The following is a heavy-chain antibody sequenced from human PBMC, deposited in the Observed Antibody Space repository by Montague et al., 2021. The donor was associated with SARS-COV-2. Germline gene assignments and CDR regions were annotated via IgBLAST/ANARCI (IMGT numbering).Heavy chain of an antibody. V-gene: IGHV3-30*04. J-gene: IGHJ6*02. CDR1: GFLFSNYA. CDR3: SRDYPVGGSYYNDWYVHPYYYDMAV. Sequence: SLRLSCAASGFLFSNYAMHWVRQAPGKGLEWVAAISHDGSNTYYADSVKGRFTISRDNSKNALFLQLNSLRGEDTALYYCSRDYPVGGSYYNDWYVHPYYYDMAVWGQGTTVTVSS. CDR2: ISHDGSNT. D-gene: IGHD3-9*01.